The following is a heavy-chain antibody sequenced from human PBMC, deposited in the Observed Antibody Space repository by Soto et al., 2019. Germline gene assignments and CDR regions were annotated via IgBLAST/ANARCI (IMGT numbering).Heavy chain of an antibody. CDR2: IIPIFGTA. J-gene: IGHJ2*01. CDR1: GGTFSSYA. CDR3: ASAPTMATITGYFDL. V-gene: IGHV1-69*01. Sequence: QVQLVQSGAEVKKPGPSVKVSCKASGGTFSSYAISWVRQAPGQGLEWMGGIIPIFGTANYAQKFQGRVTITADESTSTAYMELSSLRSEDTAVYYCASAPTMATITGYFDLWGRGTLVTVSS. D-gene: IGHD5-12*01.